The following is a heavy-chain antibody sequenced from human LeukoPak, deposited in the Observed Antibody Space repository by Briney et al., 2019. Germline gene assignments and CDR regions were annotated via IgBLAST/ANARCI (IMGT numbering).Heavy chain of an antibody. CDR2: ISSSGSYI. J-gene: IGHJ4*02. Sequence: GGSLRLSCAASGFIFSNYIMTWVRQAPGKGLEWVSSISSSGSYIYYADSVKGRFTISRDNAKNSLYLQMNSLRAEDTAVYYCARDNGYNSYWGQGTLVTVSS. D-gene: IGHD5-24*01. CDR3: ARDNGYNSY. CDR1: GFIFSNYI. V-gene: IGHV3-21*01.